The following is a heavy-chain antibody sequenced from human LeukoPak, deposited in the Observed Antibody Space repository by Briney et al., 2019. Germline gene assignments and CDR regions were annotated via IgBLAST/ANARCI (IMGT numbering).Heavy chain of an antibody. CDR1: GYTFTGYY. V-gene: IGHV1-2*02. Sequence: ATVKVSCRASGYTFTGYYMHWVRQAPGQGLEGMGWINPNSGGTNYAQKFRGRVTMTRDTSISTAYMELSRLRSDDTAVYYCASIPGIAVAAGYWGQGTLVTVSS. CDR3: ASIPGIAVAAGY. D-gene: IGHD6-19*01. J-gene: IGHJ4*01. CDR2: INPNSGGT.